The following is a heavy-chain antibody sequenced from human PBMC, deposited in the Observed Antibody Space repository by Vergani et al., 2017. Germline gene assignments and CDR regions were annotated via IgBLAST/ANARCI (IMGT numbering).Heavy chain of an antibody. CDR2: INPSGGST. CDR1: GYTFTSYY. D-gene: IGHD2-2*01. J-gene: IGHJ4*02. Sequence: QVQLVQSGAEVKKPGASVKVSCKASGYTFTSYYMHWVRQAPGQGLEWMGIINPSGGSTSYAQKFQGRVTMTRDTSTSTVYMELSSLRSEDTAVYYCARGARVVVPAAQEPFDYWGQGTLVTVSS. V-gene: IGHV1-46*01. CDR3: ARGARVVVPAAQEPFDY.